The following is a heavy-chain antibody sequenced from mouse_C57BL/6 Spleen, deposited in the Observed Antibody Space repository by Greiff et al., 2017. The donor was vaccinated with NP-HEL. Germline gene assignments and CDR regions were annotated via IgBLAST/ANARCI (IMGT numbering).Heavy chain of an antibody. V-gene: IGHV5-4*03. CDR3: AKEGRGEAWFAY. J-gene: IGHJ3*01. CDR1: GFTFSSYA. Sequence: EVKLVESGGGLVKPGGSLKLSCAASGFTFSSYAMSWVRQTPEKRLEWVATISDGGSYTYYPDNVKGRFTISRDNAKNNLYLQMSHLKSEDTAMYYCAKEGRGEAWFAYWGQGTLVTVSA. CDR2: ISDGGSYT.